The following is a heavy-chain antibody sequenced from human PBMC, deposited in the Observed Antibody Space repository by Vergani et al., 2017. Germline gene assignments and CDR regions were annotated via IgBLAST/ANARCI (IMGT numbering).Heavy chain of an antibody. V-gene: IGHV4-34*01. J-gene: IGHJ4*02. D-gene: IGHD6-6*01. CDR1: GGSFSGYY. Sequence: QVLLQQWGAGLLKPSETLSLTCAVYGGSFSGYYWSWIRQPPGKGLEWIGEINHSGSTNYNPSLKSRVTISVDTSKNQFSLKLSSVTAADTAVYYCARGSIAARPLDYWGQGTLVTVSS. CDR3: ARGSIAARPLDY. CDR2: INHSGST.